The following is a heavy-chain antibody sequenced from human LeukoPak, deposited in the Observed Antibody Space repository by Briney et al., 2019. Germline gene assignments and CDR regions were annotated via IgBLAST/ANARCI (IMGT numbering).Heavy chain of an antibody. CDR2: ISGSGTYS. V-gene: IGHV3-23*01. D-gene: IGHD3-10*01. CDR3: AKARGFGEVLSRYYFDS. CDR1: GFTFSSFA. Sequence: GGSLRLSCAASGFTFSSFAMTWVRQAPGKGLEWVSAISGSGTYSYYADSVKGRFTISRDSSKNTLFLQMNSLRAEDTAVYYCAKARGFGEVLSRYYFDSWGQGILVTVSS. J-gene: IGHJ4*02.